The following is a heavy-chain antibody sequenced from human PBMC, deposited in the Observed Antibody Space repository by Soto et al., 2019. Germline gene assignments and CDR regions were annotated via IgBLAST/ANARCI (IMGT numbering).Heavy chain of an antibody. J-gene: IGHJ4*02. V-gene: IGHV3-33*01. Sequence: QVQLVESGGGVVQPGRSLRLSCAASGFTFSSYGMHWVRQAPGKGLEWVAVIWYDGSNKYYADSVKGRFTISRDNSKNTLYLQMNSLRAEDTAVYYCARGNPSQYYYDSSGYIDYWGQGTLVTVSS. CDR3: ARGNPSQYYYDSSGYIDY. CDR1: GFTFSSYG. D-gene: IGHD3-22*01. CDR2: IWYDGSNK.